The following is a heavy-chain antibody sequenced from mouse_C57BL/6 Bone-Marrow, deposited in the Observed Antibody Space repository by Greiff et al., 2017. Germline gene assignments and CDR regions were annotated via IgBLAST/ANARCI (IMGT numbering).Heavy chain of an antibody. Sequence: EVQLVESGGDLVKPGGSLKLSCAASGFTFSSYGMSWVRQTPDKRLEWVATISSGGSYTYYPDSVKGRFTISRDNAKNTLYLQMSSLKSEDTAMYYCASPSHYYGSSLLAYWGQGTLVTVSA. D-gene: IGHD1-1*01. CDR3: ASPSHYYGSSLLAY. J-gene: IGHJ3*01. V-gene: IGHV5-6*01. CDR1: GFTFSSYG. CDR2: ISSGGSYT.